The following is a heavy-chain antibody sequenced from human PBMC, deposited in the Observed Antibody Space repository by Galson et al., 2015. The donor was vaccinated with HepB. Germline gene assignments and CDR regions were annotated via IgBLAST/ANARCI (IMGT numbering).Heavy chain of an antibody. CDR2: ITGKGDST. J-gene: IGHJ5*01. V-gene: IGHV3-23*01. CDR3: AKGYGLFDS. Sequence: SGFAFDSHAMSWVRQAPGRGLEWISGITGKGDSTFYADSVKGRFTVSKDNSNNMLFLQMNSLRAEDAGLYFCAKGYGLFDSWGQGILVTVSS. CDR1: GFAFDSHA. D-gene: IGHD3-16*01.